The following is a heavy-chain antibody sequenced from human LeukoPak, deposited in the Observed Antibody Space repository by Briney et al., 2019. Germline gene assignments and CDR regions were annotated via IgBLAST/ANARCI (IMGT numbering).Heavy chain of an antibody. CDR1: GYTFTGYY. D-gene: IGHD6-13*01. V-gene: IGHV1-2*02. CDR3: ARGISIAAPGTLHY. CDR2: IYPNSGGT. Sequence: GSVKVSCKASGYTFTGYYMHWVRQAPGQGLEWMGGIYPNSGGTNYAQKFQGRVTMTRDTSISTAYMELSRLRSDDTAVYYCARGISIAAPGTLHYWGQGTLVTVSS. J-gene: IGHJ4*02.